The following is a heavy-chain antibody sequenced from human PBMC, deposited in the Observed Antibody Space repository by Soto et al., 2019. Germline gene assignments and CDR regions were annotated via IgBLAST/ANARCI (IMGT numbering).Heavy chain of an antibody. CDR3: ARAPLISIFFAYGMDV. CDR2: IYYSEKT. D-gene: IGHD3-3*02. V-gene: IGHV4-31*03. J-gene: IGHJ6*02. Sequence: QVQLQESGPGLVKPSQTLSLTCTVSGGSISSGGYFWNWIRQHPGKGLEWIGYIYYSEKTYYNQSLKSRVTISVDTSKNQFSLKLSSVTAADTAVYYCARAPLISIFFAYGMDVWGQGTTVTVSS. CDR1: GGSISSGGYF.